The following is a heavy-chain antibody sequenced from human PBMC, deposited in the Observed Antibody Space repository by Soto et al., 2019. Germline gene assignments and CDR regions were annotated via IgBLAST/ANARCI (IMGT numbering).Heavy chain of an antibody. CDR2: INPNSGGT. V-gene: IGHV1-2*04. CDR1: GYTFTGYY. D-gene: IGHD1-1*01. J-gene: IGHJ3*02. Sequence: EASVKVSCKASGYTFTGYYMHWVRQAPGQGLEWMGWINPNSGGTNYAQKFQGWVTMTRDTSISTAYMELSRLRSDDTAVYYCARDGRRGPINAFDIWGQGTMVTVSS. CDR3: ARDGRRGPINAFDI.